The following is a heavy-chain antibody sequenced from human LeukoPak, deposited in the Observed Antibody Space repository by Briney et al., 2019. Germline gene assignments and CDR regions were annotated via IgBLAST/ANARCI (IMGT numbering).Heavy chain of an antibody. CDR2: IYHSGST. D-gene: IGHD5-12*01. Sequence: SETLSLICTVSGYSISSGYYWGWIRQPPGKGLEWIGSIYHSGSTYYNPSLKSRVTISVDTSKNQFSLKLSSVTAADTAVYCCARAEDIVATLYYFDYWGQGTLVTVSS. CDR3: ARAEDIVATLYYFDY. J-gene: IGHJ4*02. V-gene: IGHV4-38-2*02. CDR1: GYSISSGYY.